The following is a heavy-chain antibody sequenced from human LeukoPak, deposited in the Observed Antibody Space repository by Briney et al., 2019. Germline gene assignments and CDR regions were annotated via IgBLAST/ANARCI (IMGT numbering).Heavy chain of an antibody. CDR2: IYYSGST. V-gene: IGHV4-31*03. D-gene: IGHD4-23*01. J-gene: IGHJ6*03. CDR3: ARARDYGGNWHYYYYMDV. CDR1: GGSISSGGYY. Sequence: SETLSLNCTVSGGSISSGGYYWSWIRQHPGKGLEWIGYIYYSGSTYYNPSLKSRVTISVDTSKNQFSLKLSSVTAADTAVYYCARARDYGGNWHYYYYMDVWGKGTTVTVSS.